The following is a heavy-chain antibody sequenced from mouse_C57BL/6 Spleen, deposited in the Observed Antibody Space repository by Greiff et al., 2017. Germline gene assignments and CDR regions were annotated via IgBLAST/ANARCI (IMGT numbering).Heavy chain of an antibody. CDR1: GFTFSSYA. CDR3: GRDFPGNAMDY. V-gene: IGHV5-4*01. CDR2: ISDGGSYT. J-gene: IGHJ4*01. Sequence: EVQLMESGGGLVKPGASLKLSCAASGFTFSSYAMSWVRQTPEKRLEWVATISDGGSYTYYPDNVKGLFTISRDNAKNNLYLQMSHLKSEDTAMYCCGRDFPGNAMDYWGQGTSVTVSS.